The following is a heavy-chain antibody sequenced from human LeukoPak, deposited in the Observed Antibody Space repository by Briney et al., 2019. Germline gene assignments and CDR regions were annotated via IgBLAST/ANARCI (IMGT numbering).Heavy chain of an antibody. Sequence: SETLSLTCAVSGDSIRSSSYYWGWIRQPPGMGLEWIGYIYYSGTTNYNSSLKSRVTISVDMSKNHFSLKLSSVTAADTAVYYCARGRAPHYFDYWGQGTLVTVSS. CDR2: IYYSGTT. CDR3: ARGRAPHYFDY. CDR1: GDSIRSSSYY. J-gene: IGHJ4*02. V-gene: IGHV4-61*05.